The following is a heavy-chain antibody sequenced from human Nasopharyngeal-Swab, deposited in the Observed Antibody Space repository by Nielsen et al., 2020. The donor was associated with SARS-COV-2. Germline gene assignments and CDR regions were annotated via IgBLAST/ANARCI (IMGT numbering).Heavy chain of an antibody. V-gene: IGHV4-34*01. J-gene: IGHJ5*02. CDR3: ARGVRYYDFWSGYYTYNWFDP. D-gene: IGHD3-3*01. CDR2: INHSGST. Sequence: VRQMPGKGLEWIGEINHSGSTNYNPSLKSRVTISVDTSKNQFSLKLSSVTAADTAVYYCARGVRYYDFWSGYYTYNWFDPWGQGTLVTVSS.